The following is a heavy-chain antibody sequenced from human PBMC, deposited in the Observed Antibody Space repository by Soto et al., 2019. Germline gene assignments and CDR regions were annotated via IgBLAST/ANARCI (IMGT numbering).Heavy chain of an antibody. CDR3: ARVGTSYARRGLDV. D-gene: IGHD7-27*01. V-gene: IGHV4-31*03. CDR1: GGAIDSGGYY. J-gene: IGHJ6*02. Sequence: SETLSLTCNGSGGAIDSGGYYWCWIRQHPGKGLEWIGYIYYSGSTYYNPSLKSRVSISIDTSKNQFSLELISVTAADTAVYYCARVGTSYARRGLDVWGQGTTVTAP. CDR2: IYYSGST.